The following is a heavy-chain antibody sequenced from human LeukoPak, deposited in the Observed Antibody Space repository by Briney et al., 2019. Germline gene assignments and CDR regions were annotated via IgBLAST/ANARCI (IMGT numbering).Heavy chain of an antibody. Sequence: ASVKVSCKASGGTFSSYAISWVRQAPGQGLEWMGGIIPIFGTANYAQKFQGRVTITADKSTSTAYMELSSLRSEDTAVYYCARVGEVATLDYNWFDPWGQGTLVTVSS. CDR2: IIPIFGTA. V-gene: IGHV1-69*06. D-gene: IGHD5-24*01. CDR1: GGTFSSYA. CDR3: ARVGEVATLDYNWFDP. J-gene: IGHJ5*02.